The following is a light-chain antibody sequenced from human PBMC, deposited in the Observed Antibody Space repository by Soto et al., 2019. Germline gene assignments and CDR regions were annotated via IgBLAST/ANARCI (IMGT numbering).Light chain of an antibody. CDR2: EVS. J-gene: IGLJ1*01. CDR1: SSDVGSYNR. V-gene: IGLV2-18*02. CDR3: YSSSSINPYV. Sequence: QSALTQPPSVSGSPGQSVTISCTGTSSDVGSYNRVSWYQQPPGTAPKVMIYEVSNRPSGVPDRFSGSKSGNTASLTISGLQPEDEADYYCYSSSSINPYVFGTGTKVTV.